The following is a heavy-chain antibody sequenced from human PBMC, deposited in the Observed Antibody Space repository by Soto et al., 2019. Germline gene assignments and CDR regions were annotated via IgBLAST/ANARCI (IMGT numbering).Heavy chain of an antibody. CDR3: ARGVTGGTYDS. J-gene: IGHJ5*01. Sequence: QVQLVQSGAEVKKPDSSVKVSCTASGGSFSSDAITWVRQPPRQGLEWMGGLIPIFGKATYAQKFQDRVTFTADEGTSTAYMELSGLKSEDTAIYYCARGVTGGTYDSWGQGTLVVVSS. V-gene: IGHV1-69*01. D-gene: IGHD1-26*01. CDR1: GGSFSSDA. CDR2: LIPIFGKA.